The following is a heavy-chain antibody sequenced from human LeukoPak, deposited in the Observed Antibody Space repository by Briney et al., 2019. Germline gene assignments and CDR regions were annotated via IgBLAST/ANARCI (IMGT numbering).Heavy chain of an antibody. J-gene: IGHJ4*02. V-gene: IGHV5-51*01. D-gene: IGHD2-15*01. CDR3: TTGRFCSGGSCSSSFDF. CDR1: GYSFINYW. CDR2: IYPGNSDI. Sequence: GESLKISRKGSGYSFINYWIGWVRQMPDKGLEWMGTIYPGNSDIRYSPSFQGQVTVSVDKSINTAYLQWTSLKASDTAIYYCTTGRFCSGGSCSSSFDFWGQGTLLTVPS.